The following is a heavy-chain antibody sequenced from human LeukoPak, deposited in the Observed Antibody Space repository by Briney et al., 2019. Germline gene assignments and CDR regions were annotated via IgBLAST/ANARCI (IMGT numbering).Heavy chain of an antibody. J-gene: IGHJ4*02. V-gene: IGHV3-20*04. CDR1: GFSFNDHG. D-gene: IGHD1-26*01. CDR2: ISSNSDST. CDR3: ARDFGREGATLFDY. Sequence: PGGSLRLSCAASGFSFNDHGMNWVRQAPGKGLEWISGISSNSDSTGHEDSVKGRFTISRDNARNSLYLQMDSLRAEDTAFYFCARDFGREGATLFDYWGQGTLVTVSS.